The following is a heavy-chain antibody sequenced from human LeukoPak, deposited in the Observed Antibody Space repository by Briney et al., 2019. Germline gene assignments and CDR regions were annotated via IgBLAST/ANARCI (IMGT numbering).Heavy chain of an antibody. J-gene: IGHJ4*02. CDR3: AKDRASGSYFFPQDY. CDR1: GFTFSSYG. Sequence: GGSLRLSCAASGFTFSSYGMHWVRQAPGKGLEWVAFIRYDGSNKYYADSVKGRFTISRDNSKNTLYLQMNSLRAEDTAVYYCAKDRASGSYFFPQDYWGQGTLVTVSS. V-gene: IGHV3-30*02. CDR2: IRYDGSNK. D-gene: IGHD1-26*01.